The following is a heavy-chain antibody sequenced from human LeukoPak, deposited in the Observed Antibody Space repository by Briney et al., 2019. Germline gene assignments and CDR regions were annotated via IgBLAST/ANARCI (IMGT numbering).Heavy chain of an antibody. CDR1: GFTFNGYS. CDR3: ARNRGDPSYFDY. CDR2: ISTSSSYI. V-gene: IGHV3-21*01. J-gene: IGHJ4*02. Sequence: KSGGSRRLSCTASGFTFNGYSMNWVRQAPGKGLEWVSSISTSSSYIYYADSVKGRFTISRNNPKNSLYLQMNSLRAEDTAVYYCARNRGDPSYFDYWGQGTLVTVSS. D-gene: IGHD4-17*01.